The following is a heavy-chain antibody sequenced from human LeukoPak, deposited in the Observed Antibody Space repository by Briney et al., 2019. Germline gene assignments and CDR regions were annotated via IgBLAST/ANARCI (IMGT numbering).Heavy chain of an antibody. CDR2: IRAYNGKR. V-gene: IGHV1-18*01. D-gene: IGHD1-26*01. CDR3: ARRSGIVGAKYFDC. Sequence: ASVKVSCKASGYTFTSYGISWVGQAPGEGLEWMGWIRAYNGKRNYAQKLQGRITMTPGTSTSTAYMELRSLRSDDTAVYYCARRSGIVGAKYFDCRGQGTLVTVS. J-gene: IGHJ4*02. CDR1: GYTFTSYG.